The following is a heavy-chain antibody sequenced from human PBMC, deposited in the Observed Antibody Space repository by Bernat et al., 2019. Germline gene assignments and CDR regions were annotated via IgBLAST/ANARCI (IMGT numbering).Heavy chain of an antibody. Sequence: QVQLVQSGAEVKKPGASVKVSCKASGYTFTSYGISWVRQAPGQWLEWMGWISAYNGNTNYAQKLQGRVTMTTDTSTSTAYMELRSLRSDDTAVYYCARDFNYYGSGSYDFEIWGQGTMVTVSS. CDR2: ISAYNGNT. CDR1: GYTFTSYG. J-gene: IGHJ3*02. CDR3: ARDFNYYGSGSYDFEI. D-gene: IGHD3-10*01. V-gene: IGHV1-18*01.